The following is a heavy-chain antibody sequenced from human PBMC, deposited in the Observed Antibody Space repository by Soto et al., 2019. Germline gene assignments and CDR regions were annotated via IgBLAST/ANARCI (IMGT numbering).Heavy chain of an antibody. D-gene: IGHD1-26*01. CDR2: ISYDGSNK. V-gene: IGHV3-30*18. CDR3: AKDGSYADLPN. J-gene: IGHJ4*02. CDR1: GFTFSSYG. Sequence: QVQLVESGGGVVQPGRSLRLSCAASGFTFSSYGMHWVRQAPGKGLEWVAVISYDGSNKYYADSVKGRFTISRDNSKNTLNLQMNSLRAEDTAVYYCAKDGSYADLPNWGQGTLVTVSS.